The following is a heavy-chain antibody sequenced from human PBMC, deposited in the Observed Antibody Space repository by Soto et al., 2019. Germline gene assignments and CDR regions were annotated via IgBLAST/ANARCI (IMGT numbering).Heavy chain of an antibody. CDR2: IDPRDSYS. J-gene: IGHJ6*02. CDR3: ARLSTGFSTKTTCQPYFGMDV. Sequence: GESLKISCQASGYTFSAFWITWVRQMPGKGLEWMATIDPRDSYSNYSLSFQGHVTISADKSIGSAYLHWSTLEASDTAIYYCARLSTGFSTKTTCQPYFGMDVWGQGTTVTVSS. V-gene: IGHV5-10-1*01. D-gene: IGHD3-3*01. CDR1: GYTFSAFW.